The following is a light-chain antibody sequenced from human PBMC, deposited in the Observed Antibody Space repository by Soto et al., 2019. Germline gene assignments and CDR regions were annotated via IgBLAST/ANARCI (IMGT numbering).Light chain of an antibody. CDR2: GAS. Sequence: EIVMTQSPVTLSVSPGERATLSCRASQRVSGNVAWYQQKPGQAPRLLIYGASTRATGIPARFSGSGSETEFTLTISSLQSEDFAVYYCQQYNNWPPYTFGQGTKVDIK. CDR3: QQYNNWPPYT. V-gene: IGKV3-15*01. CDR1: QRVSGN. J-gene: IGKJ2*01.